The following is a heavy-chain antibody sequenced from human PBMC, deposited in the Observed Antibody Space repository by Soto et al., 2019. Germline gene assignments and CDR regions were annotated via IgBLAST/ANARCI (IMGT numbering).Heavy chain of an antibody. Sequence: GGSLRLSCAASGFTFSSYGMHWVRQAPGKGLEWVAVISYDGSHKYYADSVKGRFTISRDNSKNTLFLQMNSLRAEDTAVYYCATNGYGMDVWGQGTTVTVSS. CDR2: ISYDGSHK. CDR3: ATNGYGMDV. J-gene: IGHJ6*02. CDR1: GFTFSSYG. D-gene: IGHD2-8*01. V-gene: IGHV3-30*03.